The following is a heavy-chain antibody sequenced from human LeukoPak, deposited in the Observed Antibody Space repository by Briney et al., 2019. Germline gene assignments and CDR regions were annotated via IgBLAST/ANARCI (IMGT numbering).Heavy chain of an antibody. CDR1: GFTIHNDW. J-gene: IGHJ4*02. CDR2: ASPDGSVT. D-gene: IGHD1-26*01. Sequence: GGSLRLSCVASGFTIHNDWMHWVRQAPGEGLVWVSQASPDGSVTSYADSVKGRFTISRDNSKNTLYLQMNSLRAEDTAVYYCAKHSGSYSNTPFDYWGQGILVTVSS. V-gene: IGHV3-74*01. CDR3: AKHSGSYSNTPFDY.